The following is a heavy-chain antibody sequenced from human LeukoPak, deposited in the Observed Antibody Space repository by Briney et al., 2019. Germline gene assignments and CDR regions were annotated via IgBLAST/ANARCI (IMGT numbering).Heavy chain of an antibody. V-gene: IGHV3-53*01. CDR3: AKGSGTMVRGVITNYYYYGLDV. CDR2: IYSGGYT. Sequence: GGSLRLSCAASGFTVTTNHMTWVRQAPGKGLEWVSIIYSGGYTNFADSVKGRFTISRDNSKNTLYLQMNSLRAEDTAVYYCAKGSGTMVRGVITNYYYYGLDVWGQGTTVTVSS. J-gene: IGHJ6*02. CDR1: GFTVTTNH. D-gene: IGHD3-10*01.